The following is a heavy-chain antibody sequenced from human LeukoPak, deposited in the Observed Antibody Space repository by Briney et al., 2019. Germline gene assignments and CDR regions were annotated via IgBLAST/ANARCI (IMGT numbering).Heavy chain of an antibody. CDR2: LYSGGNT. CDR3: TRGDYYGYRFQH. J-gene: IGHJ1*01. CDR1: GFTVSSNY. D-gene: IGHD3-10*01. V-gene: IGHV3-53*01. Sequence: GGSLRLSCAVSGFTVSSNYMSWVRQAPGKGLEWVSVLYSGGNTYYADSVKGRFTISRDNSKNTLYLQMNSLRAEDTAVYYCTRGDYYGYRFQHWGQGTLVTVSS.